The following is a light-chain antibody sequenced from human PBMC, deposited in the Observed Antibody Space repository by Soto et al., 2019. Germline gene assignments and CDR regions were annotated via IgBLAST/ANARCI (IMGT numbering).Light chain of an antibody. CDR3: QQYGSSLSIT. CDR2: GAS. J-gene: IGKJ5*01. Sequence: EIVMTQSPATLSVSPGERATLSFRASQSVSSSYLAWYQQKPGQAPRLLIYGASSRATGIPDRFSGSGSGTDFTLTISRLEPEDFAVYYCQQYGSSLSITFGQGTRLEIK. V-gene: IGKV3-20*01. CDR1: QSVSSSY.